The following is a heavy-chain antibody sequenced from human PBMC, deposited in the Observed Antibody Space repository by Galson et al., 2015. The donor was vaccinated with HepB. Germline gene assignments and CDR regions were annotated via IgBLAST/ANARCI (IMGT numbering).Heavy chain of an antibody. V-gene: IGHV3-30*04. CDR2: ISYGGSNQ. Sequence: SLRLSCAASGFTFSSYSIHWVRQAPGKGLDWVGVISYGGSNQYYADSVKGRFTLSRDNSKNTVYLEMSSLRPEDTAVYYCARDSRQSSPWFASHFHNGMDIWGRGTTVTVS. CDR3: ARDSRQSSPWFASHFHNGMDI. J-gene: IGHJ6*02. D-gene: IGHD3-10*01. CDR1: GFTFSSYS.